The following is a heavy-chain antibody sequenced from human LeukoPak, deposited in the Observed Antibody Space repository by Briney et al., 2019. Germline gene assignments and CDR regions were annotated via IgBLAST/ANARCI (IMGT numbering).Heavy chain of an antibody. J-gene: IGHJ4*02. V-gene: IGHV1-18*01. CDR3: ARGLRGAQIDY. CDR2: ISAYNGNT. Sequence: ASVKVSCKASGGTFSSYAISWVRQAPGQGLEWMGWISAYNGNTNYAQKLQGRVTMTTDTSTSTAYMELRSLRSDDTAVYYCARGLRGAQIDYWGQGTLVTVSS. D-gene: IGHD3-16*01. CDR1: GGTFSSYA.